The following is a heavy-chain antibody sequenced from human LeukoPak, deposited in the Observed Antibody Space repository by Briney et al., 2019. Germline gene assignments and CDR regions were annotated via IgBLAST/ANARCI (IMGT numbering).Heavy chain of an antibody. CDR1: GGTFSRYA. D-gene: IGHD2-2*01. CDR3: ARLVVPAARGDYYYYGMGV. Sequence: GSSVKVSRKASGGTFSRYAISWVRQAPGQGLEWMGGIIPIFGTPNYAQKFQGRVTITADKTTSTVYMDVSSLRSEDTGVYYCARLVVPAARGDYYYYGMGVWGKGTTVIVSS. CDR2: IIPIFGTP. J-gene: IGHJ6*04. V-gene: IGHV1-69*06.